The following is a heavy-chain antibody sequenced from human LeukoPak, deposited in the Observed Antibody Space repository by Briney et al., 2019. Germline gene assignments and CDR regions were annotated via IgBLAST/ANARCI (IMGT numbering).Heavy chain of an antibody. Sequence: SETLSLTCTVSDYSISSGYGYYWGWIRQPPGKGLEWIGNIYHSGITYYNHFNSSLKSRVTISVDTSKNQFSLKLSSVTAADTAVYYCARGRSYFFRLGSAFDIWGQGTMVTVSS. CDR3: ARGRSYFFRLGSAFDI. J-gene: IGHJ3*02. V-gene: IGHV4-38-2*02. CDR1: DYSISSGYGYY. CDR2: IYHSGIT. D-gene: IGHD1-26*01.